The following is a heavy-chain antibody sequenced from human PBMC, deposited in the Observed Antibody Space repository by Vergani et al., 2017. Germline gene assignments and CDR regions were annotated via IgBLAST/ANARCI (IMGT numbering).Heavy chain of an antibody. CDR2: IRSKAYGGTT. CDR1: GFTFGDYA. J-gene: IGHJ3*02. D-gene: IGHD3-9*01. CDR3: TRDYFPFDAFDI. Sequence: EVQLVESGGGLVQPGRSLRLSCTASGFTFGDYAMSWVRQAPGKGLEWVGFIRSKAYGGTTEYAASVKGRFTISRDDSKSIAYLQMNSLKTEDTAVYYCTRDYFPFDAFDIWGQGTMVTVSS. V-gene: IGHV3-49*04.